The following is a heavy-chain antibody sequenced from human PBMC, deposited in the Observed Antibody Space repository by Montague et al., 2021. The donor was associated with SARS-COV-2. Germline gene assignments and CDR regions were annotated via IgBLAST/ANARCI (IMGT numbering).Heavy chain of an antibody. Sequence: SETLSLTCTVSGGSISSTSYYWGWVRQPPGKGLEWIGSIYHSGSAYYNPSLKSRVTISIDTSKNQFSLKLSSVTAADTAVDYCARVPASGTHWSGDYWGQGTLVTVSS. CDR1: GGSISSTSYY. CDR2: IYHSGSA. V-gene: IGHV4-39*07. D-gene: IGHD1-26*01. J-gene: IGHJ4*02. CDR3: ARVPASGTHWSGDY.